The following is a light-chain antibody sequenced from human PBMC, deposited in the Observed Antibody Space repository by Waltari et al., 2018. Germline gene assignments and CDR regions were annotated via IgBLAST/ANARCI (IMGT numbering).Light chain of an antibody. CDR3: SSYGGSSTLV. Sequence: QSALTQPPSASGSPGQSVTISCTGTSTDPDDYNFVAWYQQPPGKAPQLIIHEVTKRATGVPDRFSGSRSATTASLTVSGLQYEDEGDYYCSSYGGSSTLVFGGGTKLTVL. V-gene: IGLV2-8*01. CDR1: STDPDDYNF. J-gene: IGLJ2*01. CDR2: EVT.